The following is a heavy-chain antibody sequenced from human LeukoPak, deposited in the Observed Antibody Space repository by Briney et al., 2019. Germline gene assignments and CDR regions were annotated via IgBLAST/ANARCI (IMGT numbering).Heavy chain of an antibody. CDR1: GYTLGTHW. Sequence: ASVKVSCKASGYTLGTHWMHWVRQAPGQGLEWMGIINPSGGSTSYAQKFQGRVTMTRDMSTSTDYMELSSLRSEDTAVYYCARDNSVEDTAWWFDPWGQGTLVTVSS. J-gene: IGHJ5*02. CDR2: INPSGGST. V-gene: IGHV1-46*01. D-gene: IGHD4-23*01. CDR3: ARDNSVEDTAWWFDP.